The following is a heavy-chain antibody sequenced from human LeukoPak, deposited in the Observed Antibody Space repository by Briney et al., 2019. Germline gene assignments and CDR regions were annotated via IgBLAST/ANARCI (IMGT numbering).Heavy chain of an antibody. D-gene: IGHD3-3*01. V-gene: IGHV3-23*01. CDR3: ATRSIFLEWLFDQTGYFDY. Sequence: GGSLRLSCAASGFTFSSHAMSWVRQAPGKGLEWASAISGSGGSTYYADSVKGRFTISRDNSKNTLYLQMNSLRAEDTAVYYCATRSIFLEWLFDQTGYFDYWGQGTLVTVSS. CDR2: ISGSGGST. J-gene: IGHJ4*02. CDR1: GFTFSSHA.